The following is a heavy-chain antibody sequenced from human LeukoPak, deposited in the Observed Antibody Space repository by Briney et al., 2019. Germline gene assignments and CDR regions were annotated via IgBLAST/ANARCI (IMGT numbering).Heavy chain of an antibody. V-gene: IGHV1-18*01. Sequence: ASVRVSCKASGYIFTNYGISWVRQAPGQGLEWMGWISAHNGNTNYAQKFQGRVTMTRNTSISTAYMELSSLRSEDTAVYYCARAGGYCGRISCPYYFDYWGQGSLVAVSS. D-gene: IGHD2-15*01. CDR1: GYIFTNYG. CDR2: ISAHNGNT. J-gene: IGHJ4*02. CDR3: ARAGGYCGRISCPYYFDY.